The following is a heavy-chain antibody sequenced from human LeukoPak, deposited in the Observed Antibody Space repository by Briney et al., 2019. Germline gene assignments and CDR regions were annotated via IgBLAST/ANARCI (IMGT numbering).Heavy chain of an antibody. CDR1: GGSISSYY. CDR3: ASAGASSGYSPLHY. J-gene: IGHJ4*02. V-gene: IGHV4-59*01. CDR2: IYHTGST. D-gene: IGHD3-22*01. Sequence: PSETLSLTCTVSGGSISSYYWSWIRQPPGKGLECIGYIYHTGSTSYNPSLKSRVTISVDTSKNQFSLKLSSVTGADTAVYYCASAGASSGYSPLHYWGQGTLVTVSS.